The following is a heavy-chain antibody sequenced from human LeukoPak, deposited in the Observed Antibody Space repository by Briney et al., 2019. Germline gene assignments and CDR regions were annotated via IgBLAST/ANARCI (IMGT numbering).Heavy chain of an antibody. CDR3: ARDPRLLTVTGTISPNWYFDL. V-gene: IGHV4-39*07. CDR1: GGSTSSSSYH. J-gene: IGHJ2*01. Sequence: SETLSPTCTVSGGSTSSSSYHWGWIRQPPGKGLECIGCIYYSGSTYYNPSLKSRVTISVDTSKNQLSLKLSSVTAADTAVYYCARDPRLLTVTGTISPNWYFDLWGRGTLISVSS. D-gene: IGHD6-19*01. CDR2: IYYSGST.